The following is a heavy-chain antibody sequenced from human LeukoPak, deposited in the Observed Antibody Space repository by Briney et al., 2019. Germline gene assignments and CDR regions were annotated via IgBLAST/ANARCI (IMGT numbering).Heavy chain of an antibody. CDR2: ISAYNGNT. Sequence: ASVKVSCKASGYTFTNYGISWVRQAPGQGLEWMGWISAYNGNTNYAQKLQGRVTMTTDTSTSTAYMELRSLRSDDTAVYYCARALPAKSGGYSFDYWGQGTLVTVSS. V-gene: IGHV1-18*01. D-gene: IGHD3-22*01. CDR1: GYTFTNYG. CDR3: ARALPAKSGGYSFDY. J-gene: IGHJ4*02.